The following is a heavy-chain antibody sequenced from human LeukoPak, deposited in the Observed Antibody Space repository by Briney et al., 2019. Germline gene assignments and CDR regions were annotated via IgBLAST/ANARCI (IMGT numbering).Heavy chain of an antibody. Sequence: GGSLRLSCAASGFTFSSYAMSWVRQAPGKGLEWVSAISGSGGSTYYADSVKGRFTISRDNSKNTLYLQMNSLRAEDTVVYYCAKGAQGCSSTSCPLDYWGQGTLVTVSS. V-gene: IGHV3-23*01. CDR2: ISGSGGST. CDR3: AKGAQGCSSTSCPLDY. J-gene: IGHJ4*02. CDR1: GFTFSSYA. D-gene: IGHD2-2*01.